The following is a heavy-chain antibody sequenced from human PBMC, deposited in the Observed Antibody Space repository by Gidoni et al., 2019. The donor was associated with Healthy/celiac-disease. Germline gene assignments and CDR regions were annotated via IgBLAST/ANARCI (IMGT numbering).Heavy chain of an antibody. J-gene: IGHJ5*02. D-gene: IGHD6-13*01. Sequence: QVQLVQSGAEVKKPGASVKVSCKASGYTFTNYALHWVRLAPGQRLEWMGWINAGNGNTKYSQKFQGRVTITRDTSASTAYMELSSLRSEDTAVYYCARDLGGKYSSSWYKNWFDPWGQGTLVTVSS. CDR1: GYTFTNYA. V-gene: IGHV1-3*01. CDR2: INAGNGNT. CDR3: ARDLGGKYSSSWYKNWFDP.